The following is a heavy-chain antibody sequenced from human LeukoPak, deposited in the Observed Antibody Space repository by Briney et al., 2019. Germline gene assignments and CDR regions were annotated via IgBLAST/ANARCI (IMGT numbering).Heavy chain of an antibody. CDR3: ARVGPYNWFDP. CDR2: IYYSGST. CDR1: GGSISSYY. Sequence: SETLSLTCTVSGGSISSYYWSLIRQPPGKGLEWIGYIYYSGSTNYNPSLKSRVTISVDTSKNQFSLKLSSVTAADTAVYYCARVGPYNWFDPWGQGTLVTVSS. J-gene: IGHJ5*02. V-gene: IGHV4-59*01.